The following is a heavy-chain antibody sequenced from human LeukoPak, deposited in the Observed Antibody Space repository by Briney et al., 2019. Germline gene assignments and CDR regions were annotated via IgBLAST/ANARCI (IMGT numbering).Heavy chain of an antibody. J-gene: IGHJ4*02. D-gene: IGHD4-17*01. Sequence: GGTLRLSCAASGFTFSSYGMSWVRQAPGKGLEWVSSISSTSGYIYYADSVKGRFTISRDNAKNSLFLQMYSLRAEDTAVYYCAREDYGDYGDYFDYWGQGTLVTVSS. CDR1: GFTFSSYG. CDR3: AREDYGDYGDYFDY. CDR2: ISSTSGYI. V-gene: IGHV3-21*01.